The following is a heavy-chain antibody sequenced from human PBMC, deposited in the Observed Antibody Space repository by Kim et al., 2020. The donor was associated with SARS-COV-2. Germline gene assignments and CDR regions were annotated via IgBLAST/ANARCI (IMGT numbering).Heavy chain of an antibody. Sequence: ASVKVSCKASGYTFTSYYMHWVRQAPGQGLEWMGIINPSGGSTSYAQKFQGRVTMTRDTSTSTVYMELSSLRSEDTAVYYCARGYCSGGSCYGSSKFDYWGQGTLVTVSS. CDR2: INPSGGST. CDR3: ARGYCSGGSCYGSSKFDY. D-gene: IGHD2-15*01. J-gene: IGHJ4*02. CDR1: GYTFTSYY. V-gene: IGHV1-46*01.